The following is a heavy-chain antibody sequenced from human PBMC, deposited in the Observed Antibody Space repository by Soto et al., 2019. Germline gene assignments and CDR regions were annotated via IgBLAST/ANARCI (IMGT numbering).Heavy chain of an antibody. Sequence: SVKVSCKASGGTFSSYAISWVRQAPGRGLEWMGGIIPIFGTANYAQKFQGRVTITADESTSTAYMELSSLRSEDTAVYYCASALNVDIVGNYYYGMDVWGQGTTVTVSS. CDR2: IIPIFGTA. V-gene: IGHV1-69*13. J-gene: IGHJ6*02. CDR3: ASALNVDIVGNYYYGMDV. D-gene: IGHD5-12*01. CDR1: GGTFSSYA.